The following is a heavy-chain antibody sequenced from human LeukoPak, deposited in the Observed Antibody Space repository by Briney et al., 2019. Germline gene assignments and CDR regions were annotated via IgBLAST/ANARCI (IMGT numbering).Heavy chain of an antibody. Sequence: GASVKVSCKASGYTFSGYHMHWLRLAPGQGLEWLGWINPNSGGTKYAQKFQGRVTMTRDTSISTAYMEVSSLRSDDTAVYYCGRDLEQWRGRMDVWGQGTTVTVSS. D-gene: IGHD6-19*01. CDR3: GRDLEQWRGRMDV. J-gene: IGHJ6*02. CDR2: INPNSGGT. V-gene: IGHV1-2*02. CDR1: GYTFSGYH.